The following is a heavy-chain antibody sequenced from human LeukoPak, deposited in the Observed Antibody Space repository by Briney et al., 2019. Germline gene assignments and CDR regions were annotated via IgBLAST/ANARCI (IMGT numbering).Heavy chain of an antibody. Sequence: GGSLRLSCAASGFTFSSYAMSWVRQAPGKGLEWVSAISGSGGSTYYADSVKGRFTVSRDNSKNTLYLQMNSLRAEDTAVYYCAKQILAAAGINWFDPWGQGTLVTVSS. CDR2: ISGSGGST. J-gene: IGHJ5*02. CDR1: GFTFSSYA. V-gene: IGHV3-23*01. D-gene: IGHD6-13*01. CDR3: AKQILAAAGINWFDP.